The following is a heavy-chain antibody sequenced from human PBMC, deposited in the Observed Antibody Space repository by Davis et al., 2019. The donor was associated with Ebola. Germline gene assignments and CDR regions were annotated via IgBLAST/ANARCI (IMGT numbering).Heavy chain of an antibody. J-gene: IGHJ2*01. Sequence: GESLKISCTASGFTFGDYAMSWFRQAPGKGLEWVGFIRSKAYGGTTEYAASVKGRFTISRHDSKSIAYLQMNSLKTEDTAVYYCTRFRAAQVFYWYFDLWGRGTLVTVSS. CDR1: GFTFGDYA. CDR2: IRSKAYGGTT. CDR3: TRFRAAQVFYWYFDL. D-gene: IGHD6-6*01. V-gene: IGHV3-49*03.